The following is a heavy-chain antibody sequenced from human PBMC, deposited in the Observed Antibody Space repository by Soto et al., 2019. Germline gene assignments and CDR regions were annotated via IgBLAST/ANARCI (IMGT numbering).Heavy chain of an antibody. D-gene: IGHD3-3*01. CDR2: INHSGST. J-gene: IGHJ5*02. Sequence: PSETLSLTCAVYGGSFSGYDWSWLRQPPGKGLEWSGEINHSGSTNYNPSLKSRVTISVDTSKNQFSLKLSSVTAADTAVYYCARGVRINYDFWSGYYNTPYNWFDPWGQGTLVTVSS. CDR1: GGSFSGYD. V-gene: IGHV4-34*01. CDR3: ARGVRINYDFWSGYYNTPYNWFDP.